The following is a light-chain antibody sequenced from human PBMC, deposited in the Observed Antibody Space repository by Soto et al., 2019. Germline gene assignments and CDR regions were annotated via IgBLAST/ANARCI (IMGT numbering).Light chain of an antibody. J-gene: IGLJ1*01. CDR3: ETWDSNIYV. V-gene: IGLV4-60*02. CDR2: LEGSGSY. CDR1: SGHSSYI. Sequence: QSVLTQPSSASASLGSSVKLTCTLSSGHSSYIIAWHQQQPGKAPRYLMKLEGSGSYNKGSGVPDRFSGSSSGADRYLTISNLQFEDEADYYCETWDSNIYVFGTGTKLTVL.